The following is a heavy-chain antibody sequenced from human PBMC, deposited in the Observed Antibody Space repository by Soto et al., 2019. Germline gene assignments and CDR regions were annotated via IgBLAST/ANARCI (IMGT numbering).Heavy chain of an antibody. V-gene: IGHV3-30*18. D-gene: IGHD1-26*01. CDR3: AKSGSHSYFDY. CDR2: ISYDGSNK. CDR1: GFTFSSYG. J-gene: IGHJ4*02. Sequence: GGSRRLSCAASGFTFSSYGIHWVRQAPGKGLEWVAVISYDGSNKYYADSVKGRFTISRDNSKNTLYLQMNSLRVDDTAVYYCAKSGSHSYFDYWGQGTLVTVSS.